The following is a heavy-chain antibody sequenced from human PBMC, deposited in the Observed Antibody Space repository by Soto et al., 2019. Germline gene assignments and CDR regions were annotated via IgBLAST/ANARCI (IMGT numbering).Heavy chain of an antibody. CDR1: GYTFIDYY. CDR3: ARPPGYISDWYYFDL. J-gene: IGHJ4*02. V-gene: IGHV1-2*02. D-gene: IGHD6-19*01. Sequence: QVQLVQSGAEVKKPGASVKVSCEASGYTFIDYYMHWVRQAPGQGFEWMGRISPKSGDTNYAQKFQGRVTMTWDTSLNTAYIELSSLMSEDTAVYYCARPPGYISDWYYFDLWGQVTLVTVSS. CDR2: ISPKSGDT.